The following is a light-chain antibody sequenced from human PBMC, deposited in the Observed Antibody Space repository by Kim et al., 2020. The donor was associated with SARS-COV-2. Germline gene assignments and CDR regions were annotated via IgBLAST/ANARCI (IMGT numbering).Light chain of an antibody. V-gene: IGKV1-9*01. Sequence: DIQLTQSPSFLSASVGDRVTITCRASQDVSSYLAWYQQKPGKAPNLLIYAASTLQSGVPSRFSGSGSGTEFALTISSLQPEDFATYYCQQLNKYPFTFGGGTKVDIK. CDR1: QDVSSY. J-gene: IGKJ4*01. CDR2: AAS. CDR3: QQLNKYPFT.